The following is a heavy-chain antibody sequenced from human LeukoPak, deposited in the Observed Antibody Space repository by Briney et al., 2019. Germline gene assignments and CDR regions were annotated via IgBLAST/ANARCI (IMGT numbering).Heavy chain of an antibody. Sequence: SVKVSCKASGGTFSSYAISWVRQAPGQGLEWMGGIIPILGTANYAQKFQGRVTITTDESTSTAYMELSSLRSEDTAVYYCARAPYYYDSSGYYYNVYWGQGILVTVSS. CDR2: IIPILGTA. CDR3: ARAPYYYDSSGYYYNVY. J-gene: IGHJ4*02. D-gene: IGHD3-22*01. CDR1: GGTFSSYA. V-gene: IGHV1-69*05.